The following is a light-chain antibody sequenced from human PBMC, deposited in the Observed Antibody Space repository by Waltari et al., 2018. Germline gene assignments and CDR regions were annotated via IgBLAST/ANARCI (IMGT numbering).Light chain of an antibody. Sequence: DIRLTPSPSFLSASVGVRVTISCRASQATGSSLAWYQQKPGKAPRLLIYAASTLEGGVPPRFSGSGSGTEFTLTISSLQPEDFATYYCQQANSYPRTFGQGTKLEI. CDR2: AAS. CDR3: QQANSYPRT. J-gene: IGKJ2*01. CDR1: QATGSS. V-gene: IGKV1-9*01.